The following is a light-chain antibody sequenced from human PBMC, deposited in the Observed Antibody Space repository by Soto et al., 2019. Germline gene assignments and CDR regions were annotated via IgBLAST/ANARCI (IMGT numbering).Light chain of an antibody. V-gene: IGLV4-69*01. CDR2: LNSDGSH. CDR3: HSWDAGMRI. CDR1: SGHSSYA. J-gene: IGLJ2*01. Sequence: QLVLTQSPSASASLGASVKLTCTLSSGHSSYAIAWHQQQPEKGPRYLMKLNSDGSHSKGDGSPARFSGSSSGAERYLTISCVQSEDEADDYGHSWDAGMRIFGGGTKLTV.